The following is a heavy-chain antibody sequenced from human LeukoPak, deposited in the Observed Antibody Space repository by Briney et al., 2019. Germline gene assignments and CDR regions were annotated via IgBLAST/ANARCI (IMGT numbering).Heavy chain of an antibody. CDR2: INPNSGDT. D-gene: IGHD3-16*01. CDR1: GYTVTGYY. V-gene: IGHV1-2*02. J-gene: IGHJ4*02. Sequence: GASVKVSCKASGYTVTGYYMHWVRQAPGQGLEWMGWINPNSGDTKYSQKFQGRVTMTRDTSISTAYMELSRLRSDDTAVYYCATQGGSYPWGTDFDYWGQGTLVTVSS. CDR3: ATQGGSYPWGTDFDY.